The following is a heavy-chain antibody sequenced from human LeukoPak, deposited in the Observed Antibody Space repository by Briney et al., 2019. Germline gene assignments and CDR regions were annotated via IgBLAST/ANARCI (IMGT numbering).Heavy chain of an antibody. CDR1: GYTFTCYY. CDR3: ARITMVRGVISWFDP. D-gene: IGHD3-10*01. J-gene: IGHJ5*02. Sequence: GASVKVSCKASGYTFTCYYMHWVRQAPGQGLEWMGWINPNSGGTNYAQKFQGRVTMTRDTSISTAYMELSRLRSDDTAVYYCARITMVRGVISWFDPWGQGTLVTVSS. CDR2: INPNSGGT. V-gene: IGHV1-2*02.